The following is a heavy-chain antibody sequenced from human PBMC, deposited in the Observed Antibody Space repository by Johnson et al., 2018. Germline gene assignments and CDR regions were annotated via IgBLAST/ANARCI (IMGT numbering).Heavy chain of an antibody. D-gene: IGHD6-19*01. CDR1: GFTFSSYG. V-gene: IGHV3-30*18. CDR2: ISYDGSNK. Sequence: QVQLVESGGGVVQPGRSLRLSCAASGFTFSSYGMHWVRQAPGKGLEWVAVISYDGSNKYYADSVKGRFTISRDNSKNTLYLQMNSLRAGGTAVYYCAKDLSSRSYYYYGMDVWGQGTTVTVSS. CDR3: AKDLSSRSYYYYGMDV. J-gene: IGHJ6*02.